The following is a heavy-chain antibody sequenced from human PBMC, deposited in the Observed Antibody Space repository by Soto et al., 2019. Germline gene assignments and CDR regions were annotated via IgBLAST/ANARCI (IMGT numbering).Heavy chain of an antibody. Sequence: AXVKVSCKASGYTFTSYGISWVRQAPGQGLEWMGWISAYNGNTNYAQKLQGRVTMTTDTSTSTAYMELRSLRSDDTAVYYCARAGRLFITKYYYYYRMYFWGQGSKVPVSS. CDR3: ARAGRLFITKYYYYYRMYF. V-gene: IGHV1-18*01. J-gene: IGHJ6*02. D-gene: IGHD3-10*01. CDR2: ISAYNGNT. CDR1: GYTFTSYG.